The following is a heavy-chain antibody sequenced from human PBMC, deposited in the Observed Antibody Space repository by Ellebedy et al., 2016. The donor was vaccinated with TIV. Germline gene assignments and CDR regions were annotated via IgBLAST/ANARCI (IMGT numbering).Heavy chain of an antibody. J-gene: IGHJ3*02. D-gene: IGHD3-22*01. CDR2: ISYDGSNK. CDR1: GFTFSSYG. CDR3: ARARDYYDSSVPPDI. Sequence: GESLKISXAASGFTFSSYGMHWVRQAPGKGLEWVAVISYDGSNKYYADSVKGRFTISRDNSKNTLYLQMNSLRAEDTAVYYCARARDYYDSSVPPDIWGQGTMVTVSS. V-gene: IGHV3-30*03.